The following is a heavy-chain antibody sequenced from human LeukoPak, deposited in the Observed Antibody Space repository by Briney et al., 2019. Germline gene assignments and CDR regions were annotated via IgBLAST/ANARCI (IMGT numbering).Heavy chain of an antibody. V-gene: IGHV4-38-2*02. CDR3: ARIYDDYGDYRCDAFDI. D-gene: IGHD4-17*01. CDR1: GYSISSSYY. CDR2: IYYSGST. Sequence: SETLSLTCTVSGYSISSSYYWGWIRQPPGKGLEWIGSIYYSGSTYYNPSLKSRVTISVDTSKNQFSLKLSSVTAADTAVYYCARIYDDYGDYRCDAFDIWGQGTMVTVSS. J-gene: IGHJ3*02.